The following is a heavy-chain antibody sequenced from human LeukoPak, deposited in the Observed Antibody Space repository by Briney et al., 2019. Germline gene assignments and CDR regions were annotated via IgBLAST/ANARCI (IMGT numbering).Heavy chain of an antibody. D-gene: IGHD3-16*01. Sequence: SETLSLTCTVSGGSISSYYWSWIRQPPGKGLEWIGYIYYSGSTNYNPSLKSRVTISVDTSKNQFSLKLSSVTAADTAVYYCARGIYGPYYFDYWGQGTLVTVSS. J-gene: IGHJ4*02. CDR3: ARGIYGPYYFDY. CDR2: IYYSGST. CDR1: GGSISSYY. V-gene: IGHV4-59*01.